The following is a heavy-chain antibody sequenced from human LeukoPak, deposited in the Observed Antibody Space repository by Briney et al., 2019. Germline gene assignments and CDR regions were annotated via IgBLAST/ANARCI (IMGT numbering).Heavy chain of an antibody. CDR1: GITVSSNY. Sequence: GGSLRLSCAASGITVSSNYMSWVRQAPGRGLEWVAVSSSDGNNEYYANSVKGRFTISRDNSKNMLYLQMDSLRPEDTAVYYCARGSATTLYYYYYMDVWGKGTTVTVSS. J-gene: IGHJ6*03. V-gene: IGHV3-30*13. CDR2: SSSDGNNE. D-gene: IGHD1-26*01. CDR3: ARGSATTLYYYYYMDV.